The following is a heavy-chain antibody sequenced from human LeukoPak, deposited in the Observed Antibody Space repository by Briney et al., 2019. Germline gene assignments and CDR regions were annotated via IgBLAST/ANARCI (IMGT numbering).Heavy chain of an antibody. CDR3: ARDKGFRYYSDNSDYQGGSAIDI. J-gene: IGHJ3*02. V-gene: IGHV4-4*07. CDR2: SHTSGST. Sequence: SETLSLTCSVSGDSISGRPWHWIRQSAGKGLEWIGRSHTSGSTNKNPSLKSRVTLSLDTSKNQFSLKLNSVTAADTAVYFCARDKGFRYYSDNSDYQGGSAIDIWGQGTMVTVSS. D-gene: IGHD3-22*01. CDR1: GDSISGRP.